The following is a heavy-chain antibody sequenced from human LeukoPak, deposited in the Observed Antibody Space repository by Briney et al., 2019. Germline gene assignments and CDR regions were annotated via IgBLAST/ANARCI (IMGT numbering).Heavy chain of an antibody. CDR1: GFTFSSYE. CDR3: ARVKYFDWLHRAFDY. D-gene: IGHD3-9*01. CDR2: ISSSGSTI. Sequence: GGSLRLSCAASGFTFSSYEMNWVRQAPGKGLEWVSYISSSGSTIYYADSVKGRFTISRDNAKNSLYPQMNSLRAEDTAVYYCARVKYFDWLHRAFDYWGQGTLVTVSS. V-gene: IGHV3-48*03. J-gene: IGHJ4*02.